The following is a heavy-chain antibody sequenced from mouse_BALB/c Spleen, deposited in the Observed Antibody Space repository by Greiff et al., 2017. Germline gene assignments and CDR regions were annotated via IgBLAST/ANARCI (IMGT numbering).Heavy chain of an antibody. J-gene: IGHJ3*01. D-gene: IGHD2-3*01. CDR3: ARDGYSWFAY. Sequence: EVQLVESGGGLVKPGGSLKLSCAASGFTFSSYAMSWVRQTPEKRLEWVATISSGGSYTYYPDSVKGRFTISRDNARNILYLQMSSLRSEDTAMYYCARDGYSWFAYWGQGTLVTVSA. CDR1: GFTFSSYA. V-gene: IGHV5-9-3*01. CDR2: ISSGGSYT.